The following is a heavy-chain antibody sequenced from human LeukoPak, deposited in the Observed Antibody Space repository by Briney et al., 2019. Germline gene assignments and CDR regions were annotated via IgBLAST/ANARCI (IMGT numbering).Heavy chain of an antibody. D-gene: IGHD5-18*01. CDR3: ARGWAANTEVHTAMVTGVGYFDY. Sequence: SETLCLTCAVYGGSFSGYYWSWIRQAPGKGLEWVGEINRSGSTNYDPSLKSRVTISVDTSKNQCSLKLSSVSAADTAVYYCARGWAANTEVHTAMVTGVGYFDYWGQGTLVTVSS. J-gene: IGHJ4*02. V-gene: IGHV4-34*01. CDR2: INRSGST. CDR1: GGSFSGYY.